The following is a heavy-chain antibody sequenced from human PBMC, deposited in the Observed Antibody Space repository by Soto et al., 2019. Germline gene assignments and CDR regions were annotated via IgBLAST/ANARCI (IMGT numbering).Heavy chain of an antibody. CDR3: ATLANIALCYYYGMDV. CDR1: GFTFSSYA. Sequence: GGSLRLSCAASGFTFSSYAMSWVRQAPGKGLEWVSAISGSGGSTYYADSVKGRFTISRDNSKNTLYLQMNSLRAEDTAVYYCATLANIALCYYYGMDVWGQGTTVTVSS. J-gene: IGHJ6*02. CDR2: ISGSGGST. D-gene: IGHD5-12*01. V-gene: IGHV3-23*01.